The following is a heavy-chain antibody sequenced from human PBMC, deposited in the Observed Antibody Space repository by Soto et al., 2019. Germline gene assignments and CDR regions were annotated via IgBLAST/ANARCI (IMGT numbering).Heavy chain of an antibody. Sequence: QVQLQESGPGLVKLSETLSLTCTVSAGSVSSGSYYWNWIRLPPGKGLEWIVYIHHRGSTNYNPSIQSRVTISLDTSNNQFSLNVSSVTAADTAVYYCARPQSSGWYFDGIDVWGQGTTVTVSS. CDR1: AGSVSSGSYY. D-gene: IGHD6-19*01. CDR2: IHHRGST. CDR3: ARPQSSGWYFDGIDV. J-gene: IGHJ6*02. V-gene: IGHV4-61*01.